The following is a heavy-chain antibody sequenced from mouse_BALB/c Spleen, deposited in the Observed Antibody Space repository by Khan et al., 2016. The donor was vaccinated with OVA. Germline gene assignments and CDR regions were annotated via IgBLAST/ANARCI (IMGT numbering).Heavy chain of an antibody. V-gene: IGHV5-6*01. D-gene: IGHD4-1*01. Sequence: EVQLVESGGDLVKPGGSLRLSCAASGFTFSSYGLSWVRQFPDKRLEWVATINSDGYYTYYPDTVTWRFIISRKHAEKPLYLQMSSLKSEDTAIYYCASHLTGSFAYWGQGTLVTVSA. CDR2: INSDGYYT. J-gene: IGHJ3*01. CDR1: GFTFSSYG. CDR3: ASHLTGSFAY.